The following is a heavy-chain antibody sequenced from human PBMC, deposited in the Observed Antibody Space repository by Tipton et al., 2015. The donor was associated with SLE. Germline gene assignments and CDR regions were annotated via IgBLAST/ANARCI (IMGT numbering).Heavy chain of an antibody. V-gene: IGHV1-18*01. CDR1: GYTFTSYG. CDR2: ISAYNGNT. J-gene: IGHJ6*02. Sequence: QLVQSGAEVKKPGASVKVSCKASGYTFTSYGISWVRQAPGQGLEWMGWISAYNGNTNYAQKLQGRVTMTTDTSTSTAYMELRSLRSDDTAVYYCARSGHCTGGVCYTYYYSGMDVWGQGTTVTVSS. D-gene: IGHD2-8*02. CDR3: ARSGHCTGGVCYTYYYSGMDV.